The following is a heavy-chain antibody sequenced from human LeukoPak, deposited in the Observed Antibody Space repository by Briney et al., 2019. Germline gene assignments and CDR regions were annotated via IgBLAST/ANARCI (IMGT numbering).Heavy chain of an antibody. D-gene: IGHD3-10*01. Sequence: GGSLRLSCAASGFTFSSYCMNWVRHAPGKGLEWVSYISSSSSYIYYADSVKGRFTISRDNAKNSLYLQMNSLRAEDTAVYYCARGILWFGESDYYYGMDVWGKGTTVTVSS. CDR3: ARGILWFGESDYYYGMDV. V-gene: IGHV3-21*01. CDR1: GFTFSSYC. CDR2: ISSSSSYI. J-gene: IGHJ6*04.